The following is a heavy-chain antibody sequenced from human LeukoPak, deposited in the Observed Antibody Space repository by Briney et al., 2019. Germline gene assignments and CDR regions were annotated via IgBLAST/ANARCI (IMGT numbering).Heavy chain of an antibody. CDR1: GGSISSYY. V-gene: IGHV4-59*01. Sequence: PSETLSLTCTVSGGSISSYYWSWIRQPPGKGLEWIGYIYYSGSTNYNPSLKSRVTISVDTSKNQFSLKLSSVTAADTAVYYCARGYRVAVAALSGAFDIWGQGTMVTVSS. D-gene: IGHD6-19*01. CDR2: IYYSGST. J-gene: IGHJ3*02. CDR3: ARGYRVAVAALSGAFDI.